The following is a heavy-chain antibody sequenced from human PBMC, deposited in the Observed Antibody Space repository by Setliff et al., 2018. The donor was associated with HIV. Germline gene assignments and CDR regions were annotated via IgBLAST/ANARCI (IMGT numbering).Heavy chain of an antibody. D-gene: IGHD3-10*01. CDR2: INTNTGNP. J-gene: IGHJ5*02. V-gene: IGHV7-4-1*02. CDR1: GYTFTNYD. Sequence: ASVKVSCKASGYTFTNYDINWVRQAPGQGLEWMGWINTNTGNPTYAQGFTGRFVFSLDTSVSTAYLQISSLKAEDTAVYYCARDLGRLVRGVGGWFDPWGQGTLVTVS. CDR3: ARDLGRLVRGVGGWFDP.